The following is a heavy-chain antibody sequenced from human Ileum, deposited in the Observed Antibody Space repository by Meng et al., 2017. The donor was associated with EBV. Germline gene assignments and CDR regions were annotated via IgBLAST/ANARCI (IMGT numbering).Heavy chain of an antibody. Sequence: LQGSGPGRVKPAEPLSTRCTVFGCSITRSSDTWGWIGQSPGKGLEWMGNIYYSGTTYYNPSLKSRVTISVDTSKNQFSLKLSSVTAADTAVYYCARGYSSGWYYFDSWGQGTLVTVSS. CDR1: GCSITRSSDT. V-gene: IGHV4-39*01. CDR2: IYYSGTT. J-gene: IGHJ4*02. D-gene: IGHD6-19*01. CDR3: ARGYSSGWYYFDS.